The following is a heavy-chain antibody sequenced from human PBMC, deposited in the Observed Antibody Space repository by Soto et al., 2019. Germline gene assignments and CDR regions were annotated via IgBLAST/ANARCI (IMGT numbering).Heavy chain of an antibody. CDR2: INAGNGNT. V-gene: IGHV1-3*01. Sequence: ASVKVSCKASGGTFTSYAMHWVRQAPGQRLEWMGWINAGNGNTKYSQKFQGRVTITRDTSASTAYMELSSLRSEDTAVYYCARDQGSSDTYYYYYMDVWGKGTTVTVSS. J-gene: IGHJ6*03. CDR3: ARDQGSSDTYYYYYMDV. CDR1: GGTFTSYA. D-gene: IGHD2-2*01.